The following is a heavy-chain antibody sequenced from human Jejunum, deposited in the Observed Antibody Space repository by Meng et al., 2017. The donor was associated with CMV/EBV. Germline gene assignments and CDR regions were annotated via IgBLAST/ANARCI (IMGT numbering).Heavy chain of an antibody. V-gene: IGHV2-5*02. CDR3: ALFTRSWFDP. CDR1: GFSLRTSEVG. J-gene: IGHJ5*02. Sequence: QITLEESGPTLVQPEHTLTLSCTFSGFSLRTSEVGVGGIRQPPGKALEWLAVIYWDDDQRYSPSLKSRLNITKDTSKNQVVLTLTNMDPVDTAIYYCALFTRSWFDPWGQGTLVTVSS. D-gene: IGHD2-2*01. CDR2: IYWDDDQ.